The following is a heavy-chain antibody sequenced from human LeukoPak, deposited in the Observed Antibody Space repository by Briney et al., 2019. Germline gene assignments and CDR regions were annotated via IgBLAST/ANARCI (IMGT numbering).Heavy chain of an antibody. CDR1: GGSISSSSYY. Sequence: SETLSLTCTVSGGSISSSSYYWGWIRQPPGKGLEWIGSIYYSGSTYYNPSLKSRVTISVDTSKNQFSLKLSSVTAADTAVYYCARHGDIVLVVYARDWFDPWGQGTLVTVSS. CDR2: IYYSGST. D-gene: IGHD2-8*01. J-gene: IGHJ5*02. V-gene: IGHV4-39*01. CDR3: ARHGDIVLVVYARDWFDP.